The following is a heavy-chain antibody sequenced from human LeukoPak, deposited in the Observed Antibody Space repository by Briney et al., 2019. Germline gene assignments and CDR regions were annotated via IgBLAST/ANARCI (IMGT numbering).Heavy chain of an antibody. CDR3: ARTRANYGDHNEY. J-gene: IGHJ4*02. CDR1: GYNFDSYG. V-gene: IGHV1-18*01. D-gene: IGHD4-17*01. Sequence: ASVKVSCKASGYNFDSYGITWVRQAPGQGLEWMGWISVYNGDTNYAQKLQGRVTMTTDTSTSTAYMEVRSLGSDDTAVYYCARTRANYGDHNEYWGQGSLVTVSS. CDR2: ISVYNGDT.